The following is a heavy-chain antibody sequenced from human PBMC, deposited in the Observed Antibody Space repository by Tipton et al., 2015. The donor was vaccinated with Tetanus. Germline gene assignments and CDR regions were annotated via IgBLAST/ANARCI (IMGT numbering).Heavy chain of an antibody. Sequence: AASGFIFSSHGIHRVRQAPGKGLEWVAVSWYDGTDQYYADSVKGRFTLSRDNSKNTLYREMNSLRAEDTALYYCAREADCSGGSCFSGDFDNWGQGTQVTVSS. CDR1: GFIFSSHG. CDR3: AREADCSGGSCFSGDFDN. CDR2: SWYDGTDQ. V-gene: IGHV3-33*01. J-gene: IGHJ4*02. D-gene: IGHD2-15*01.